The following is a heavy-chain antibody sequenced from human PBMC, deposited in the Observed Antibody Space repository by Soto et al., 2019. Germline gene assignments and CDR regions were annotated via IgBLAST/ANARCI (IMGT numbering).Heavy chain of an antibody. D-gene: IGHD2-21*01. V-gene: IGHV3-48*01. J-gene: IGHJ5*02. CDR1: GFTFSSYS. CDR3: ARDSSYCGGHCYFNWIDP. CDR2: ISSSSSTI. Sequence: GGSLRLSCAASGFTFSSYSMNWVRQAPGKGLEWVSYISSSSSTIYYADSVKGRFTISRDNAKNSLYLQMNSLRAEDTAVYYCARDSSYCGGHCYFNWIDPWGQATLVTVSS.